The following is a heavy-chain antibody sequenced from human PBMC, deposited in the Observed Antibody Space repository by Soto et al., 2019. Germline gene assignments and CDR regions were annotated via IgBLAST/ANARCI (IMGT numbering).Heavy chain of an antibody. V-gene: IGHV1-24*01. CDR2: FDPEDGET. CDR1: GYTLTELS. J-gene: IGHJ6*02. Sequence: ASVKVSCKVSGYTLTELSMHWVRQAPGKGLEWMGGFDPEDGETIYAQKFQGRVTMTEDTSTDTAYMELSSLRSEDTAVYYCATITPKGITLYGMDVWSQGTTVTVSS. D-gene: IGHD1-20*01. CDR3: ATITPKGITLYGMDV.